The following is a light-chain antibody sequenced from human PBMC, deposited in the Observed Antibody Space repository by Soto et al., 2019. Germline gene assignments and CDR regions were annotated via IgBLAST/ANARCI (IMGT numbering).Light chain of an antibody. CDR1: QSISNY. CDR2: STS. Sequence: DIQMTQSPSSLSASVGDRVTINCRASQSISNYLNWYHHRPGQAPKLLIYSTSNLQGGVPSRFSGGGAGTEFTLTISSLQPEDFGSYSCQQTYNLPPTFGGGTRVQIK. J-gene: IGKJ4*01. V-gene: IGKV1-39*01. CDR3: QQTYNLPPT.